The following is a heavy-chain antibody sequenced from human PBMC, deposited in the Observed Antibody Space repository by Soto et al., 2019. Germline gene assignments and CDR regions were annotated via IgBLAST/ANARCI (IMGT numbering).Heavy chain of an antibody. CDR2: ISGSGDST. V-gene: IGHV3-23*01. J-gene: IGHJ6*02. D-gene: IGHD3-3*01. CDR3: AKALYDFWSGFSYGSDV. CDR1: GFTFSTYA. Sequence: EVQLLESGGGLVHPGGSLRLSCAASGFTFSTYAITWVRQAPGKGLEWVSAISGSGDSTYYTDSVKGRFTIFRDNSKNTLYLQMNSLGAEDTAVYYCAKALYDFWSGFSYGSDVWGQGTTVTVSS.